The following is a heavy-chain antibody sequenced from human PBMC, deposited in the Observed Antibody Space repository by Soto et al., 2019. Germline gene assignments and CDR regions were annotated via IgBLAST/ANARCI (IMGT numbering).Heavy chain of an antibody. V-gene: IGHV3-64D*08. CDR1: GFTFSSYA. J-gene: IGHJ5*02. D-gene: IGHD3-22*01. Sequence: PGGSLRLSCSASGFTFSSYAMHWVRQAPGKGLEYVSGISSNGGSTYYADSVKGRFTISRDNSKNTLYLQMTSLRAEDTAVYYCHSRDYYSFSWGPGILVTVFS. CDR3: HSRDYYSFS. CDR2: ISSNGGST.